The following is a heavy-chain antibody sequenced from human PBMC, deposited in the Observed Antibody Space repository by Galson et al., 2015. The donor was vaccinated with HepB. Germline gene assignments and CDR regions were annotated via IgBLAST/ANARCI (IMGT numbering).Heavy chain of an antibody. CDR2: ISSSSSYI. CDR1: GFTFSSYS. J-gene: IGHJ3*02. Sequence: SLRLSCAASGFTFSSYSMNWVRQAPGKGLEWVSSISSSSSYIYHADSVKGRFTISRDNAKNSLYLQMNSLRAEDTAVYYCARLTITGTTDAFDIWGQGTMVTVSS. V-gene: IGHV3-21*01. D-gene: IGHD1-20*01. CDR3: ARLTITGTTDAFDI.